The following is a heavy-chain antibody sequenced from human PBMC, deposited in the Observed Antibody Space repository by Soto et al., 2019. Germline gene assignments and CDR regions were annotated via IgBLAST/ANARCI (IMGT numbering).Heavy chain of an antibody. V-gene: IGHV3-7*01. CDR2: IKQDGSEK. D-gene: IGHD2-15*01. Sequence: GGSLSLSCAASGFTFSSYWMSWVRQAPGKGLEWVANIKQDGSEKYYVDSVKGRFTISRDNAKNSLYLQMNSLRAEDTAVYYCARDIRYCSGGSCYYFDYWGQGTLVTVSS. CDR1: GFTFSSYW. J-gene: IGHJ4*02. CDR3: ARDIRYCSGGSCYYFDY.